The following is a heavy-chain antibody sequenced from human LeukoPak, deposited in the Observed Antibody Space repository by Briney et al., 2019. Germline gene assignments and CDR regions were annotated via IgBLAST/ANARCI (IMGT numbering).Heavy chain of an antibody. CDR2: FYYSGST. D-gene: IGHD1-1*01. J-gene: IGHJ4*02. CDR3: ARLWRAAIDY. V-gene: IGHV4-39*01. Sequence: SETLSLTCTVVSGGSISSSSYYWGWIRQPPGKGLEWIGSFYYSGSTYYNPTLKSRVTISADTSKNQFSLKLSSVTAADTAVYYCARLWRAAIDYGGQGILVTVSS. CDR1: GGSISSSSYY.